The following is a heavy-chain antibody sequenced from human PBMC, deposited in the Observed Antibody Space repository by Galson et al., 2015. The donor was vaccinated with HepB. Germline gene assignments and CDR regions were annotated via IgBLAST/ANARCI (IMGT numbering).Heavy chain of an antibody. J-gene: IGHJ4*02. V-gene: IGHV3-72*01. CDR1: GFTFSDHY. CDR2: ISPRASSYTT. CDR3: VRGRAGFDY. Sequence: SLRLSCAASGFTFSDHYMDWVRQAPGKGLEWVGRISPRASSYTTEYAASVKGRFSISRDDSKNSLYLQMSSLKTEDTAVYYCVRGRAGFDYWGQGTLVTVSS. D-gene: IGHD6-19*01.